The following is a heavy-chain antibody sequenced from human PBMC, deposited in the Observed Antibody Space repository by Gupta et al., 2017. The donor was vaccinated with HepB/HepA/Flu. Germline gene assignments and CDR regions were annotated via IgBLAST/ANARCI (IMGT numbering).Heavy chain of an antibody. J-gene: IGHJ5*02. D-gene: IGHD2-2*01. Sequence: EGQRLESGGGLVQPGGSLRLSCVAAGCTCSGDAMSCVRQAPGKGLEWVSAIGGSGGSTYYADSVKGRFTISRDNSKNTLYLQMNSLRAEDTAVYYCAKDQAPVVPVSTLRYTGLFDPWGQGTLVTVSS. V-gene: IGHV3-23*01. CDR1: GCTCSGDA. CDR3: AKDQAPVVPVSTLRYTGLFDP. CDR2: IGGSGGST.